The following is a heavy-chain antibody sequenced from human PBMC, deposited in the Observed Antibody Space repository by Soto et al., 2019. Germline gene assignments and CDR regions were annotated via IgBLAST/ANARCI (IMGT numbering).Heavy chain of an antibody. D-gene: IGHD3-22*01. V-gene: IGHV3-30-3*01. J-gene: IGHJ4*02. CDR1: GFTFSSYA. CDR3: ARDDSPYDSSGYYYPVPDY. Sequence: TGGSLRLSCAASGFTFSSYAMHWVRRAPGKGLEWVAVISYDGSNKYYADSVKGRFTISRDNSKNTLYLQMNSLRAEDTAVYCCARDDSPYDSSGYYYPVPDYWGQGTLVTVSS. CDR2: ISYDGSNK.